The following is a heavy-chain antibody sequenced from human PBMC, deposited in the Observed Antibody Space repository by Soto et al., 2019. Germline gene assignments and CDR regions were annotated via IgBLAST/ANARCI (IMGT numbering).Heavy chain of an antibody. CDR2: ISGSGGST. CDR1: GFTFSSYA. J-gene: IGHJ4*02. V-gene: IGHV3-23*01. D-gene: IGHD2-2*01. CDR3: AKGDLVVPAAIDYFDY. Sequence: GGSRRLSCAASGFTFSSYAMSWVRQAPGKGPEWVSAISGSGGSTYYADSVKGRFTISRDNSKNTLYLQMNSLRAEDTAVYYCAKGDLVVPAAIDYFDYWGQGTLVTVSS.